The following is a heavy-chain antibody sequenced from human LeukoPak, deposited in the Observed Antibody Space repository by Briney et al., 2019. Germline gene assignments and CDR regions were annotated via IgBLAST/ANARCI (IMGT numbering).Heavy chain of an antibody. V-gene: IGHV4-30-2*01. CDR3: ARLDYYDSSGYYYRIFDY. D-gene: IGHD3-22*01. Sequence: SETLSLTCAVSGGSISSGGYSWSWIRQPPGKGLEWIGYIYHSGSTYYNPSLKSRVTISVDTSKNQFSLKLSSVTAADTAVYYCARLDYYDSSGYYYRIFDYWGQGTLVTVSS. J-gene: IGHJ4*02. CDR1: GGSISSGGYS. CDR2: IYHSGST.